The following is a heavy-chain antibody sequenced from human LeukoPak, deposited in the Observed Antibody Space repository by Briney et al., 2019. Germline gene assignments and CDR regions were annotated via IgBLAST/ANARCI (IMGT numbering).Heavy chain of an antibody. CDR2: INSDGSST. CDR1: GFTFSSYW. J-gene: IGHJ5*02. CDR3: ARSTSGYCSGGSCWAGFDP. D-gene: IGHD2-15*01. Sequence: PGGSLRFSCAASGFTFSSYWLHWVPQAPGKGLVGFSRINSDGSSTSYADSVKGRFTISRDNAKSTLYLQMNSLRAEDTAVYYCARSTSGYCSGGSCWAGFDPWGQGTLVTVSS. V-gene: IGHV3-74*01.